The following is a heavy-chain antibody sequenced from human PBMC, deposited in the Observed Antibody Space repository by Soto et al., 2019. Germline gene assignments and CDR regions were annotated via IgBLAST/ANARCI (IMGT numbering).Heavy chain of an antibody. CDR3: ARDGRDY. Sequence: GGSLRLSCAASGFTFSSYSRNWVRQAPGKGLEWVSYISSSSTIYYADSVKGRFTISRDNAKNSLYLQMNSLRAEDTAVYYCARDGRDYWGQGTLVTVSS. CDR1: GFTFSSYS. V-gene: IGHV3-48*01. J-gene: IGHJ4*02. CDR2: ISSSSTI.